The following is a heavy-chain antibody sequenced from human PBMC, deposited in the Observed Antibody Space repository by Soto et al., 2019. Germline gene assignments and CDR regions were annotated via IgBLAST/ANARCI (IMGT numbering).Heavy chain of an antibody. V-gene: IGHV4-39*02. CDR3: ASFPSAAAASGYYFDY. CDR1: GGSISRSNYY. CDR2: VYYSGST. Sequence: SETLSLTCTVSGGSISRSNYYWGWIRQPPGKGLEWIGSVYYSGSTYYNPSLKSRVTISVDTSKNHFSLKLSSVTAADTAVYYCASFPSAAAASGYYFDYWGQGTLVTVSS. D-gene: IGHD6-13*01. J-gene: IGHJ4*02.